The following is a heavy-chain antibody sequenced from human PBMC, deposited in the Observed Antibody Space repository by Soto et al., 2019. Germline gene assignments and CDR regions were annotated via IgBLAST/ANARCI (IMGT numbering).Heavy chain of an antibody. CDR3: AAIKAQIYDY. D-gene: IGHD5-12*01. J-gene: IGHJ4*02. CDR1: GYTFTNND. CDR2: MNPGSGDT. Sequence: ASVKVSCKASGYTFTNNDVTWVRQATGQGLEWMGWMNPGSGDTGYAQKFQGRVTMTTDTSTSTAYMELRSLRSDDTAVYYCAAIKAQIYDYWGRGTLVTVSS. V-gene: IGHV1-8*01.